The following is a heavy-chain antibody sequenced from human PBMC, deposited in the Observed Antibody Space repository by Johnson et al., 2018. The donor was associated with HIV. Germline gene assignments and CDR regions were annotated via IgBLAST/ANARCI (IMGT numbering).Heavy chain of an antibody. CDR2: IRFDGSNK. J-gene: IGHJ3*02. V-gene: IGHV3-30*02. CDR1: GFSFSSFG. Sequence: VQLMESGGGLVQPGGSLRLSCAASGFSFSSFGMHWVRQAPGKGLEWVAFIRFDGSNKYYADSVKGRFTISRDNAKNSLYLQMNSLRAEDTAMYYCARQFRSVGAPDAFDIWGQGTMVTVSS. CDR3: ARQFRSVGAPDAFDI. D-gene: IGHD4-23*01.